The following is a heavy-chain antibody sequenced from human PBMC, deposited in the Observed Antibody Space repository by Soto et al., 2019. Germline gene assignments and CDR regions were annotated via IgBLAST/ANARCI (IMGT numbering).Heavy chain of an antibody. J-gene: IGHJ4*02. Sequence: LRLSCAASGFIFKTYWMHWVRQSPGKGLVWISRIYNDGTYSDYADSVRGRFTISRDNVNDTLYLQMNNLRAEDSGLYYCTRGPRPISTGTGAYWGQGTQVTVSS. CDR3: TRGPRPISTGTGAY. D-gene: IGHD3-10*01. CDR2: IYNDGTYS. V-gene: IGHV3-74*01. CDR1: GFIFKTYW.